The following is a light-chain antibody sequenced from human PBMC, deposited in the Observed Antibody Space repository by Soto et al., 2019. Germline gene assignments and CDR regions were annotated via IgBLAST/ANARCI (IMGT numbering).Light chain of an antibody. V-gene: IGKV1-5*03. Sequence: DIQMTQSPSTLSASVGDRVTITCRASQSISSWLAWYQQKPGKAPKLLIYKASSLESGVPSRFSGSGSGTEFNLTISSLQPDDFANYYCQQYNSYSGTFGQGTKVEIK. CDR1: QSISSW. CDR3: QQYNSYSGT. J-gene: IGKJ1*01. CDR2: KAS.